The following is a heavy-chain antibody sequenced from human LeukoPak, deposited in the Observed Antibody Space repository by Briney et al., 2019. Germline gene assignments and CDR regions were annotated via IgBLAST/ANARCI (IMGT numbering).Heavy chain of an antibody. V-gene: IGHV3-53*01. CDR1: GFTVSYNY. J-gene: IGHJ5*02. CDR3: ARHDSWAGWFDP. CDR2: IYSGGTT. D-gene: IGHD3-22*01. Sequence: GGSLRLSCAASGFTVSYNYMSWVRQAPGKGLEWVSVIYSGGTTYSADSVKGRFTISRDNSKNTLYLQMNSLRAEDTAVYYCARHDSWAGWFDPWGQGTLVTVSS.